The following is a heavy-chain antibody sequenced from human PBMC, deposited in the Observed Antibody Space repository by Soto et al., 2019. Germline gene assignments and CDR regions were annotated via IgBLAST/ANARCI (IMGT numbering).Heavy chain of an antibody. V-gene: IGHV3-30-3*01. D-gene: IGHD1-26*01. CDR2: ISYDGSNK. Sequence: HPGGSLRLSCAASGFTFSSYAMHWVRQAPGKGLEWVAVISYDGSNKYYADSVKGRFTISRDNSKNTLYLQMNSLRAEDTAVYYCARDAGQWELLWAFDYWGQGTLVTVSS. CDR1: GFTFSSYA. CDR3: ARDAGQWELLWAFDY. J-gene: IGHJ4*02.